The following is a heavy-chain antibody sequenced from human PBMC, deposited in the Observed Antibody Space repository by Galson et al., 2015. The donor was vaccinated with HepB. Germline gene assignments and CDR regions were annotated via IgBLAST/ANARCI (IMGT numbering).Heavy chain of an antibody. J-gene: IGHJ4*02. CDR3: ARAPSPLRNWPEDY. CDR1: GYTFSGFS. V-gene: IGHV3-21*01. CDR2: IGDVSTYT. Sequence: SLRLSCAASGYTFSGFSMSWVRQAPGEGLEWVSSIGDVSTYTYYADSVKGRFAISRDNAKNSLYLQMNSLRVEDTAVYYCARAPSPLRNWPEDYWGQGTLVTVSS. D-gene: IGHD1-1*01.